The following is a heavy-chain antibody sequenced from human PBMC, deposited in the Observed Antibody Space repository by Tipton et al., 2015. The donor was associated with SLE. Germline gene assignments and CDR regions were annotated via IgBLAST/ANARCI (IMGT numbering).Heavy chain of an antibody. CDR1: GGSISSSSYY. CDR2: IYYSGNT. Sequence: LSLTCTVSGGSISSSSYYWGWIRQPPGKGLEWIGSIYYSGNTYFNPSLKSRVTISVDTSKNQFSLRLSSVTAADTAVYYCARDYYDSRGYTLFDYWGQGALVTVSS. D-gene: IGHD3-22*01. J-gene: IGHJ4*02. CDR3: ARDYYDSRGYTLFDY. V-gene: IGHV4-39*07.